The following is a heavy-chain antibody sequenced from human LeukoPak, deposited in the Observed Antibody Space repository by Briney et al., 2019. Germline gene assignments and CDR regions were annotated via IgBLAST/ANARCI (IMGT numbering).Heavy chain of an antibody. Sequence: GGSLRLSCAASGFTLSSYEMHWVRQAPGKGLVWVSRINVDGSRTGYADSVKGRSTFSRDNARNTLYLQMNSLRAEDTAVYYCARELPREVTLDYWGQGTLVTVSS. V-gene: IGHV3-74*01. CDR1: GFTLSSYE. CDR2: INVDGSRT. J-gene: IGHJ4*02. CDR3: ARELPREVTLDY. D-gene: IGHD2-21*02.